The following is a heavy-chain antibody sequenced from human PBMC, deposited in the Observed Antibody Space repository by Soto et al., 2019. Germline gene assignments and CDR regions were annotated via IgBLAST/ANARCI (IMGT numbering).Heavy chain of an antibody. CDR2: ISYDGSNK. J-gene: IGHJ4*02. D-gene: IGHD6-13*01. CDR3: ARRSSSWYEPPAY. CDR1: GFTFSSYG. Sequence: QVQLVESGGGVGQPGRSLRLSCAASGFTFSSYGMHWVRQAPGKGLEWVAVISYDGSNKYYADSVKGRFTISRDNSKNTLYLQRNSLRAEDTAVYYCARRSSSWYEPPAYWGQGTLVTVSS. V-gene: IGHV3-30*03.